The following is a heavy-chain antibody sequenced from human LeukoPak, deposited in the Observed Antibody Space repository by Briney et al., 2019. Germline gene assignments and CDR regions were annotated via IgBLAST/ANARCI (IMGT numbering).Heavy chain of an antibody. CDR1: GFSFNNYA. Sequence: GGSLRLSCAASGFSFNNYAMSWVRQAPGKRLEWVSGICATSTTIYYADPVKGRFTTSGETSKKTLFLQMSIMGAEDPADYYCAKRLGDPRAFDYWAQGTLVTVSS. CDR2: ICATSTTI. J-gene: IGHJ4*02. D-gene: IGHD3-16*01. CDR3: AKRLGDPRAFDY. V-gene: IGHV3-23*01.